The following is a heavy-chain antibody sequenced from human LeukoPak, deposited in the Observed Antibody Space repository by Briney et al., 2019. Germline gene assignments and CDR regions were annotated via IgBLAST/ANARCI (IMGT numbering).Heavy chain of an antibody. CDR2: ISSSDSTI. CDR3: ARGDEWLVASGSLDY. Sequence: GGSLRLSCAASGFTFSSYEMNWVRQAPGKGLEWVSYISSSDSTIYYADSVKGRFTIPRDNAKNSLYLQMNSLRAEDTAVYYCARGDEWLVASGSLDYWGQGTLVTVSS. V-gene: IGHV3-48*03. CDR1: GFTFSSYE. D-gene: IGHD6-19*01. J-gene: IGHJ4*02.